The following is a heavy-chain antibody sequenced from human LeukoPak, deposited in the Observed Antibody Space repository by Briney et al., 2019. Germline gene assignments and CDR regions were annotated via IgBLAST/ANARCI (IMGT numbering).Heavy chain of an antibody. CDR1: GFTFSSYA. CDR3: ARGRYCSGGSCQRLDY. CDR2: IKQDGSEK. J-gene: IGHJ4*02. D-gene: IGHD2-15*01. V-gene: IGHV3-7*01. Sequence: GGSLRLSCADSGFTFSSYAMTWVRQAPGKGLEWVANIKQDGSEKYYVDSMKGRFTISRDNAENSLYLQMNSLRAEDTAVYYCARGRYCSGGSCQRLDYWGQGTLVTVSS.